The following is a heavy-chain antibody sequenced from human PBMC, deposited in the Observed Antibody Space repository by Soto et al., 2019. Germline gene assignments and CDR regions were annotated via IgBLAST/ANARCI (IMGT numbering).Heavy chain of an antibody. J-gene: IGHJ5*02. CDR2: ISSSSSTI. Sequence: EVQLVESGGGLVQPGGSLRLSCAASGFTFSSYSMNWVRQAPGKGLEWVSYISSSSSTIYYADSVKGRFTISRDNAKNSLDLQMNSLRDEDTAVDYCAREGGNLNWFDPWGQGTLVTVSS. V-gene: IGHV3-48*02. D-gene: IGHD1-26*01. CDR3: AREGGNLNWFDP. CDR1: GFTFSSYS.